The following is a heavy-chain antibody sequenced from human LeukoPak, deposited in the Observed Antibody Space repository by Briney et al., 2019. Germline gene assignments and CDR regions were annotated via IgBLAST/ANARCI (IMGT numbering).Heavy chain of an antibody. D-gene: IGHD6-19*01. CDR1: GFTFSNYG. Sequence: LPGGSLRLSCAGAGFTFSNYGMHWVRQAPGKGLEWVTVISSGSQTIFYTDSVKGRFTISRDNAKNSLYLQMSSLRAEDTAVYYCARSAVGSPFDHWGQGTVVTVSS. J-gene: IGHJ4*02. CDR2: ISSGSQTI. CDR3: ARSAVGSPFDH. V-gene: IGHV3-48*04.